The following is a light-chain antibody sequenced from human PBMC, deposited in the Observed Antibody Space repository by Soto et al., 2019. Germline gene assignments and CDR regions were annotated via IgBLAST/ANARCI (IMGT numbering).Light chain of an antibody. V-gene: IGLV1-40*01. CDR3: QSYDSSLSGRRGV. CDR2: GNS. CDR1: SSNIGAGYD. J-gene: IGLJ1*01. Sequence: QSALTQPPSVSGAPGQRVTISCTGSSSNIGAGYDVHWYQQLPGTAPKLLIYGNSNRPSGVPDRFSGSKSGTSASLAITGLQAEDEADYYCQSYDSSLSGRRGVFGTGTKLTVL.